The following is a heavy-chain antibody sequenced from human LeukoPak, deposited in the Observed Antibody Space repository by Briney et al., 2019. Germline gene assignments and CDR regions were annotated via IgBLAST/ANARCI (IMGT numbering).Heavy chain of an antibody. CDR3: ARDVGT. Sequence: GGSLRLSCAASGFTFSSYAMHWVRQAPGKGLVWVSRINRDGSSTTYADSVKGRFTISRDNAKNTLYLQMSSLRAEDTAVYYCARDVGTWGQGTLVTVSS. D-gene: IGHD7-27*01. CDR1: GFTFSSYA. CDR2: INRDGSST. J-gene: IGHJ5*02. V-gene: IGHV3-74*01.